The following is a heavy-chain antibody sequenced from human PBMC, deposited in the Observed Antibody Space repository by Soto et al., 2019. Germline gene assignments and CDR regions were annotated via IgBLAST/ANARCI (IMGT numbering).Heavy chain of an antibody. Sequence: HVTLKESGPVLVKPTETLTLTCTVSGFSLSNGKVGVSWIRQPPGKALEWLAHIFSNDEKSYRTSLKSRLTNSEDTSKSQVVLTMTNVDPVDTAKYYCARILFGRSVAGGYFYMDVWGKGTTVTVSS. CDR2: IFSNDEK. V-gene: IGHV2-26*01. CDR3: ARILFGRSVAGGYFYMDV. J-gene: IGHJ6*03. CDR1: GFSLSNGKVG. D-gene: IGHD6-19*01.